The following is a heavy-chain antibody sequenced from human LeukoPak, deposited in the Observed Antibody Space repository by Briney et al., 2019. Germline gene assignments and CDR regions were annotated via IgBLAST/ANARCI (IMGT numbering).Heavy chain of an antibody. V-gene: IGHV4-34*01. CDR3: ARGRQRKITLFGVVISNWFDP. D-gene: IGHD3-3*01. CDR2: INQSGST. J-gene: IGHJ5*02. Sequence: SETLSLTCAVYGGSFSGYYWSWIRQPPGKGLEWIGEINQSGSTNYNPSLKSRVTISVDTSKNQFSLKLSSVTAADTAVYYCARGRQRKITLFGVVISNWFDPWGQGTLVTVSS. CDR1: GGSFSGYY.